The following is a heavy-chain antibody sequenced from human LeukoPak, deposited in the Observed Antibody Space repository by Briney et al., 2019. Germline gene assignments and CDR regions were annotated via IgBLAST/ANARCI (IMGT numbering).Heavy chain of an antibody. CDR3: ATTPGGDSYGYIWFDP. CDR1: GGSISSGGYY. J-gene: IGHJ5*02. V-gene: IGHV4-31*03. D-gene: IGHD5-18*01. Sequence: SETLSLTCTVSGGSISSGGYYRSWIRQHPGKGLEWIGYINYSGSTYYNPSLKSRVTISVDTSKNQFSLKLSSVTAADTAVYYCATTPGGDSYGYIWFDPWGQGTLVTVSS. CDR2: INYSGST.